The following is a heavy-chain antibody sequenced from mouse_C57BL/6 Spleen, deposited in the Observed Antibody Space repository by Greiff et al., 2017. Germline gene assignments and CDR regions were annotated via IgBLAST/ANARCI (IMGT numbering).Heavy chain of an antibody. V-gene: IGHV3-6*01. CDR1: GYSITSGYY. D-gene: IGHD4-1*01. CDR3: ARGGRADRPWAWFAY. J-gene: IGHJ3*01. CDR2: ISYDGSN. Sequence: EVKLVESGPGLVKPSQSLSLTCSVTGYSITSGYYWNWIRQFPGNKLEWMGYISYDGSNNYNPTLKNRISITRDTSKNQFFLQLNSVTTEDTATYYCARGGRADRPWAWFAYWGQGTLVTVSA.